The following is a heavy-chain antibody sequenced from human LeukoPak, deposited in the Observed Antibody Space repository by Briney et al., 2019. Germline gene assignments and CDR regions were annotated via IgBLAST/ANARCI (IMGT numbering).Heavy chain of an antibody. D-gene: IGHD3-10*01. CDR2: IDSSGGST. J-gene: IGHJ6*02. CDR3: AKDLRPVYYGSGSYHYYYYGMDV. V-gene: IGHV3-23*01. CDR1: GFTFRNYA. Sequence: GGSLRLSCAAAGFTFRNYAMSWVRQAPGKGPEWVSGIDSSGGSTSYADSVKGRFTISRDNSKNTLYLQMNSLRAEDTAVYYCAKDLRPVYYGSGSYHYYYYGMDVWGQGTTVTVSS.